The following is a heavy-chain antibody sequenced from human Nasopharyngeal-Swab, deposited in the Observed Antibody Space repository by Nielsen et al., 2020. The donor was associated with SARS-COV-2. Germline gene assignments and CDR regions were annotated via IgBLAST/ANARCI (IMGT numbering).Heavy chain of an antibody. CDR3: ARGSGSYKEILSDY. D-gene: IGHD1-26*01. CDR1: GFTFSSCG. V-gene: IGHV3-30*03. CDR2: ISYDGSNK. Sequence: GESLKISCAASGFTFSSCGMHWVRQAPGKGLEWVAVISYDGSNKYYADSVKGRFTISRDNSKNTLYLQMNSLRAEDTAVYYCARGSGSYKEILSDYWGQGTLVTVSS. J-gene: IGHJ4*02.